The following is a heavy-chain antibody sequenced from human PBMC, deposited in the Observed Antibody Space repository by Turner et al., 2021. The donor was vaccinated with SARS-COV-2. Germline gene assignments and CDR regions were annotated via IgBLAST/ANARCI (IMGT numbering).Heavy chain of an antibody. J-gene: IGHJ6*02. CDR1: GFTFSSYW. CDR3: ARHGAANGNYYYHGLDV. D-gene: IGHD6-13*01. Sequence: EVQLVESGGGLVQPGGSLRLSCAASGFTFSSYWMHWVRQAPGKGLVWVSRINSDGSSTTYADSVKGRFTISRDNAKNTLYLQMDSLRVEDTGVYYCARHGAANGNYYYHGLDVWGRGTTVTVSS. V-gene: IGHV3-74*01. CDR2: INSDGSST.